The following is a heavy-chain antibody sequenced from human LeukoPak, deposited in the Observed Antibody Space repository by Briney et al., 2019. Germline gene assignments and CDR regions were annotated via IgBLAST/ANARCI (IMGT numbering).Heavy chain of an antibody. CDR3: ARGDRGFDY. J-gene: IGHJ4*02. CDR1: GFTFSASW. CDR2: INQDGSEK. Sequence: GGSLRLSCAASGFTFSASWITWVRQAPGKGLEWVTNINQDGSEKYYVDSVKGRFTISRDNARNALYLQMNSLRTEDTAVYYCARGDRGFDYWGQGTLVTVSS. V-gene: IGHV3-7*01.